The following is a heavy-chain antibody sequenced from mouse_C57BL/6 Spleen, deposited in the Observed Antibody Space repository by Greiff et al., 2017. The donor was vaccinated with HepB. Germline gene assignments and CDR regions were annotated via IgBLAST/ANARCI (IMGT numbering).Heavy chain of an antibody. CDR2: INPGSGGT. V-gene: IGHV1-54*01. J-gene: IGHJ2*01. CDR3: ARTSYDGYYGFDY. Sequence: QVQLQQSGAELVRPGPSVKVSCKASGYAFTNYLIEWVKQRPGQGLEWIGVINPGSGGTNYNEKFKGKATLAADESSSTAYMQLSSLTSEDSAVYFCARTSYDGYYGFDYWGQGTTLTVSS. D-gene: IGHD2-3*01. CDR1: GYAFTNYL.